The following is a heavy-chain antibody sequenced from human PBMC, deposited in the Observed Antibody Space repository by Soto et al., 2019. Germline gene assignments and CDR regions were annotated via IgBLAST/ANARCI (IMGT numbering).Heavy chain of an antibody. J-gene: IGHJ6*02. D-gene: IGHD1-26*01. V-gene: IGHV3-30*03. Sequence: QVQLVESGGGGVQPGRSLRLSCEASGFTFNSYGMHWVRQGPGNGLEWVAFIADDSTKTYYADSVKGRFTISRDNSNSALYVQMNSLTGEDTAVYYCARTRSAWSDFHYYSLDVGGQGTTVTVSS. CDR1: GFTFNSYG. CDR3: ARTRSAWSDFHYYSLDV. CDR2: IADDSTKT.